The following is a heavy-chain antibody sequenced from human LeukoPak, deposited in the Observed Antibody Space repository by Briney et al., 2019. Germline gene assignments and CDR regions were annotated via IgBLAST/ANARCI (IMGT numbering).Heavy chain of an antibody. Sequence: SETLSLTCTVSGYSISSGYYWGWIRQPPGKGLEWIGSIYHSGSTYYNPSLKSRVTISVDTSKNQFSLKLTSVTAADTAVYYCARTLYGGYVYFDYWGQGTLVTVSS. J-gene: IGHJ4*02. CDR3: ARTLYGGYVYFDY. CDR2: IYHSGST. V-gene: IGHV4-38-2*02. D-gene: IGHD4-17*01. CDR1: GYSISSGYY.